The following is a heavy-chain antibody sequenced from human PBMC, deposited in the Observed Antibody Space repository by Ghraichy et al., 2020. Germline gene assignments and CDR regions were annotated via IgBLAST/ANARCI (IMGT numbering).Heavy chain of an antibody. J-gene: IGHJ6*03. CDR2: ISYDGSNK. D-gene: IGHD2-8*01. Sequence: GESLNISCAASGFTFSSYAMHWVRQAPGKGLEWVAVISYDGSNKYYADSVKGRFTISRDNSKNTLYLQMNSLRAEDTAVFYCARDLIRSFYYMDVWGKGTTVTVSS. CDR3: ARDLIRSFYYMDV. CDR1: GFTFSSYA. V-gene: IGHV3-30-3*01.